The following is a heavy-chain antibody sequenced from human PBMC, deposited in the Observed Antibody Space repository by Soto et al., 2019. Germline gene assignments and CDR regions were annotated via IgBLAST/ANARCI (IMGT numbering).Heavy chain of an antibody. Sequence: LSCAPSGFSFSGYALSWVRQAPGKWLEWVSAISGSGGSTYYADSLKGRFTISRDNSKNTLYLKMNSLRAEDTAVYYCAKVYSYDSSGYYFFDDWGQGTLVT. CDR1: GFSFSGYA. V-gene: IGHV3-23*01. J-gene: IGHJ4*02. CDR3: AKVYSYDSSGYYFFDD. D-gene: IGHD3-22*01. CDR2: ISGSGGST.